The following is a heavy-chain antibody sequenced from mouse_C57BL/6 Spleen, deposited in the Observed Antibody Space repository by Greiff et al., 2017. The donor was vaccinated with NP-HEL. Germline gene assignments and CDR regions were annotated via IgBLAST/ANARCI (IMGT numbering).Heavy chain of an antibody. CDR1: GFTFTDYY. Sequence: EVQGVESGGGLVQPGGSLSLSCAASGFTFTDYYMSWVRQPPGKALEWLGFIRNKAIGSTTEYSGSVKGRFTISRDNSQSILYLQINALRADDSSTYYCARYIIYYCYDDAMDYWGQGTSVTVSS. J-gene: IGHJ4*01. CDR2: IRNKAIGSTT. V-gene: IGHV7-3*01. D-gene: IGHD2-2*01. CDR3: ARYIIYYCYDDAMDY.